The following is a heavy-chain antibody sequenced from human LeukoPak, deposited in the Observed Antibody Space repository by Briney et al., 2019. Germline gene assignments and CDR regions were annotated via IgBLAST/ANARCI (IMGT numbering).Heavy chain of an antibody. CDR2: INQDGSET. J-gene: IGHJ4*02. CDR1: GFPFSGYW. V-gene: IGHV3-7*01. Sequence: GGSLRLSCAVSGFPFSGYWLSWVRQAPGKGLEWVANINQDGSETYYVDSVKGRFIISRDNAKSSLLLQMNSLRPEDTAVYYCARDGGTGMVTTFDHWGQGTLVTVSS. CDR3: ARDGGTGMVTTFDH. D-gene: IGHD4-17*01.